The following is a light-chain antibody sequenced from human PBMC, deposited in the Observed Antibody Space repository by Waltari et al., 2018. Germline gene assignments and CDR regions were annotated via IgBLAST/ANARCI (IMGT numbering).Light chain of an antibody. CDR2: ATS. CDR3: QQTYSTWT. V-gene: IGKV1-39*01. CDR1: QSISNN. Sequence: DIQMTQSPSSLSASVGDRVTITCRASQSISNNLNWYQQKPGKAPKLLIYATSVLQSGVPSRLSGSGSGTDFTLTISSLQPEDFATYYCQQTYSTWTFGQGTKVEIK. J-gene: IGKJ1*01.